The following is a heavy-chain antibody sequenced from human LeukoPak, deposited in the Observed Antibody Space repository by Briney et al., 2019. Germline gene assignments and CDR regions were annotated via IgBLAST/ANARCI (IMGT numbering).Heavy chain of an antibody. D-gene: IGHD3-3*01. CDR3: ARRFGAIFGVVPFDY. CDR1: GYSFTTYW. V-gene: IGHV5-51*01. J-gene: IGHJ4*02. CDR2: IYPGDSDT. Sequence: GESLKISCKGSGYSFTTYWIGWVRQMPGKGLGWMGIIYPGDSDTRYSPSFQGQVTISADKSISTAYLQWSSLKAADTAMYYCARRFGAIFGVVPFDYWGQGTLVTVSS.